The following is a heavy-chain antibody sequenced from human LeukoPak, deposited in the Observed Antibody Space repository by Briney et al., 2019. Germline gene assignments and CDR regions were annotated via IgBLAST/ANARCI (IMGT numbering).Heavy chain of an antibody. Sequence: ASVKVSCKASGYTFTSYGISWVRQAPGQGLEWMGWISAYNGNTNYAQKLQGRVTMTTDTSTSTAYMELRSLRSDDTAVYYCARNPPGIAVAGTWFDPWGQGTLVTVSS. J-gene: IGHJ5*02. V-gene: IGHV1-18*01. CDR1: GYTFTSYG. CDR2: ISAYNGNT. D-gene: IGHD6-19*01. CDR3: ARNPPGIAVAGTWFDP.